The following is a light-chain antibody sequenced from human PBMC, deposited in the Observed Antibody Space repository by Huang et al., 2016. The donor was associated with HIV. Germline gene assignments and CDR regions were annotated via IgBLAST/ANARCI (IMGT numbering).Light chain of an antibody. V-gene: IGKV1-17*03. CDR3: LQHHAYPRT. CDR1: QAISNY. Sequence: DIQMTQSPSAMSASVGDKVTITCRASQAISNYLVWFQQKPGRVPKSLIYAASSLQSGVPSRFSGSGYGTKFTLTISSLQPEDFATYYCLQHHAYPRTFGPGTKVEVK. CDR2: AAS. J-gene: IGKJ1*01.